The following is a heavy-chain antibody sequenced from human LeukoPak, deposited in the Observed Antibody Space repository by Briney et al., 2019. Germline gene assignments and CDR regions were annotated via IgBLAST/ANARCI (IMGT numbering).Heavy chain of an antibody. D-gene: IGHD6-19*01. CDR2: SWDGGST. CDR1: GFTFDDYV. V-gene: IGHV3-43D*03. Sequence: GGSLRLSCAASGFTFDDYVMQWVRQAPGKGLEWVSLSWDGGSTYYADSVKGGFTISRDNRRNSLYLQMNSLRAEDTALYYCAKGNSIAVAGFVDYWGQGTLVTVSS. CDR3: AKGNSIAVAGFVDY. J-gene: IGHJ4*02.